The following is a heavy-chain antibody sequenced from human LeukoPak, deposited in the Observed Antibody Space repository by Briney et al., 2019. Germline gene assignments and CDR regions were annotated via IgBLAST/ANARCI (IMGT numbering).Heavy chain of an antibody. D-gene: IGHD3-10*01. CDR1: GGSITSTLYY. V-gene: IGHV4-39*07. J-gene: IGHJ4*01. Sequence: KPSETLSLTCTVSGGSITSTLYYWGWFRQSSGKGLEWIGSIYYSGSTYYNPSLKSRVTISLDTSKNQFSLKLSSVTAADTAVYFCAANQLRSMVRGRVYWGQGTLVTVSS. CDR3: AANQLRSMVRGRVY. CDR2: IYYSGST.